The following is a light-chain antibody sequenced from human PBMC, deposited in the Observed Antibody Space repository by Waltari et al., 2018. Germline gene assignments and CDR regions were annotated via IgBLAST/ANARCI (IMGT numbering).Light chain of an antibody. J-gene: IGLJ1*01. V-gene: IGLV2-8*01. CDR1: SSDVGGYNY. CDR3: TSYAGNSNTYV. Sequence: QSALTQPPSASGSPGQSVTISCTGTSSDVGGYNYVSWYQQHPGKAPKLMIYEVNKRPPGVPERFSGSKSGNTASLTVAGLQPEDDADYYCTSYAGNSNTYVFGTGTKGTVL. CDR2: EVN.